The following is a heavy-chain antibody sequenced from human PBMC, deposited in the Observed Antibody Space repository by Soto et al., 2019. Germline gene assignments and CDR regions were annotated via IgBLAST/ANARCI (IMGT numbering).Heavy chain of an antibody. J-gene: IGHJ4*02. V-gene: IGHV3-23*01. Sequence: QPGGSLRLSCAASGFTFSNYAMSWVRQAPGKGLEWASTISVRGGNTYYADSVKGRFTISRDNSRNTLYLQMDSLRVEDSAVYSCAKAGCSGGTCYLYYFDYWGQGALVTVSS. D-gene: IGHD2-15*01. CDR1: GFTFSNYA. CDR2: ISVRGGNT. CDR3: AKAGCSGGTCYLYYFDY.